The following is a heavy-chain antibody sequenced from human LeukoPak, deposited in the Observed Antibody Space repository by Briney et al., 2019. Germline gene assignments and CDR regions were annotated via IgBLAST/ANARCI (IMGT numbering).Heavy chain of an antibody. CDR2: IYYSGST. CDR3: ARETESGSSYYFDY. Sequence: SETLSLTCTVSGGSISSYYWSWIRQPPGKGLEWIGYIYYSGSTNYNPSLKSRVTISVDTSKNQFSLKLSSVTAADTAVYYCARETESGSSYYFDYWGQGTLVTVSS. CDR1: GGSISSYY. J-gene: IGHJ4*02. D-gene: IGHD1-26*01. V-gene: IGHV4-59*01.